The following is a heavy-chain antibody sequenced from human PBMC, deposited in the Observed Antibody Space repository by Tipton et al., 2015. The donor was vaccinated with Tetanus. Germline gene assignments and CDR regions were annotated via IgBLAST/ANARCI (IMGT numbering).Heavy chain of an antibody. J-gene: IGHJ4*02. V-gene: IGHV4-59*01. Sequence: LRLSCTVSGGSMNNYYWSWVRQPPGKGLEWIGYIYYTGSTNYNPSLKSGVTISLDTSKNQFSLKLTSVTAADTAVYYCARATEHDIMTGYDNWGPGTQVTVSS. CDR2: IYYTGST. CDR3: ARATEHDIMTGYDN. CDR1: GGSMNNYY. D-gene: IGHD3-9*01.